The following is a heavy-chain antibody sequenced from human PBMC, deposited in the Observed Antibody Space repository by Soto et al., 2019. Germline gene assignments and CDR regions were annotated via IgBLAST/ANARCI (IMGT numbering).Heavy chain of an antibody. Sequence: GESLKISCKGSGYSFAGYWITWVRQKPGKGLEWMGRIDPSDSQTYYSPSFRGHVTISVTKSITTVFLQWSSLRASDTAMYYCARQIYDSDTGPNFQYYFDSWGQGTPVAVSS. V-gene: IGHV5-10-1*01. J-gene: IGHJ4*02. D-gene: IGHD3-22*01. CDR2: IDPSDSQT. CDR1: GYSFAGYW. CDR3: ARQIYDSDTGPNFQYYFDS.